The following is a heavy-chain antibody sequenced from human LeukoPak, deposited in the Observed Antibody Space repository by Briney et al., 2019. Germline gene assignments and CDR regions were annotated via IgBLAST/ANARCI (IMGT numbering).Heavy chain of an antibody. CDR2: LNWNGDST. Sequence: GGSLRLSCAASGFAFDEYGMTWVRQAPGEGLEWVSGLNWNGDSTGYAESVKGRFTISRDNAKSSLYLHMNSLRAEDTAFYYCAKTASSSWLITSWGQGTLVTVSS. V-gene: IGHV3-20*04. CDR1: GFAFDEYG. D-gene: IGHD6-13*01. CDR3: AKTASSSWLITS. J-gene: IGHJ4*02.